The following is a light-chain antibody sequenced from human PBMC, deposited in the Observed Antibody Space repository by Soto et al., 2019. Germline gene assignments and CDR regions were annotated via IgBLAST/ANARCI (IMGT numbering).Light chain of an antibody. CDR3: QQRNVWPPIT. CDR2: DST. Sequence: VLTQSPATLSLSPGESATRSCRASQRIHTSLAWYQQKSGKPPRLVIYDSTLRANGVPDRFGGSRSRTEFTLTIKSLDPEDVAVYCCQQRNVWPPITFGQGTRLEIK. CDR1: QRIHTS. J-gene: IGKJ5*01. V-gene: IGKV3-11*01.